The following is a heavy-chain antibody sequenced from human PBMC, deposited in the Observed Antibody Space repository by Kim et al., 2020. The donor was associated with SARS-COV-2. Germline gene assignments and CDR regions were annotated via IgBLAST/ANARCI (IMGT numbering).Heavy chain of an antibody. J-gene: IGHJ4*02. CDR2: ISSSGSTI. CDR1: GFTFSDYY. Sequence: GGSLRLSCAASGFTFSDYYMSWIRQAPGKGLEWVSYISSSGSTIYYADSVKGRFTISRDNAKNSLYLQMNSLRAEDTAVHYCARHIVVVPAAIGDDYWGQGTLVTVSS. CDR3: ARHIVVVPAAIGDDY. V-gene: IGHV3-11*01. D-gene: IGHD2-2*02.